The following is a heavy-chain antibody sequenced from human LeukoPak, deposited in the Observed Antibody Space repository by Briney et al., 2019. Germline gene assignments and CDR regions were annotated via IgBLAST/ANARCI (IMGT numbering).Heavy chain of an antibody. V-gene: IGHV3-53*01. CDR2: INSGDST. D-gene: IGHD3-16*01. J-gene: IGHJ4*02. CDR3: ARDQGITFGGISH. CDR1: GFTFSRYA. Sequence: GGSLRLSCATSGFTFSRYAMTWVRQAPGKGLEWVSLINSGDSTYYADSVKGRFTISRDNSKNTLYLQMNSLRAEDTAVYYCARDQGITFGGISHWGQGTLVTVSS.